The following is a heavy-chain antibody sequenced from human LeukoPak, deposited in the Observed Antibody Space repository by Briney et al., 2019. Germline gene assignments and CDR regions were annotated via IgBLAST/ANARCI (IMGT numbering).Heavy chain of an antibody. CDR2: ISTSSSYS. CDR3: ARDAQWLVPEGYYYYMDV. Sequence: GGSLRFSGEGSGFAFSRYNMNWFRQAPGKGLERVPSISTSSSYSFYADSVKGRFTISRDNAKNSLYLQMNSLRAEDTAVYYCARDAQWLVPEGYYYYMDVWGKGTTVTVSS. V-gene: IGHV3-21*01. D-gene: IGHD6-19*01. CDR1: GFAFSRYN. J-gene: IGHJ6*03.